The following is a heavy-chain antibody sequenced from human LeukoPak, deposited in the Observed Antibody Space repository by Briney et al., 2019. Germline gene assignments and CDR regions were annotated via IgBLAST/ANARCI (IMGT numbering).Heavy chain of an antibody. D-gene: IGHD4-23*01. CDR2: IYHSGST. CDR1: GYSISSGYY. V-gene: IGHV4-38-2*02. J-gene: IGHJ4*02. Sequence: SETLSLTCTVSGYSISSGYYWGWIRQPPGKGLEWIGSIYHSGSTYYNPSLKSRVTISVDTSKNQFSLKLSSVTAADTAVYYCARGQVVTHVIDYWGQGTLVTVSS. CDR3: ARGQVVTHVIDY.